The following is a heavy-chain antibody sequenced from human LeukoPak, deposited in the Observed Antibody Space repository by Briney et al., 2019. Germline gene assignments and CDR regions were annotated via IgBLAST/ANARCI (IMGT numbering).Heavy chain of an antibody. Sequence: ASVKVSCKASGYTFTSSDINWVRQATGQGLEWMGWMNPNSGNTGYAQKFQGRVTMTRNTPISTAYMELSSLRSEDTAVYYCARRKTIRTDKWFDPWGQGTLVTVSS. J-gene: IGHJ5*02. D-gene: IGHD3-9*01. CDR2: MNPNSGNT. V-gene: IGHV1-8*01. CDR1: GYTFTSSD. CDR3: ARRKTIRTDKWFDP.